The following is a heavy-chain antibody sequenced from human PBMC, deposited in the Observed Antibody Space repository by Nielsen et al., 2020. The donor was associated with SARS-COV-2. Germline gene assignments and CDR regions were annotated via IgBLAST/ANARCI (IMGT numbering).Heavy chain of an antibody. CDR1: GFTVSSNY. V-gene: IGHV3-53*01. D-gene: IGHD7-27*01. Sequence: GESLKISCAASGFTVSSNYMSWVRQAPGKGLEWVSVIYSGGSTYYADSVKGRFTIPRDNSKNTLYLQMNSLRAEDTAVYYCARGVTRDHGMDVWGQGTTVTVSS. J-gene: IGHJ6*02. CDR3: ARGVTRDHGMDV. CDR2: IYSGGST.